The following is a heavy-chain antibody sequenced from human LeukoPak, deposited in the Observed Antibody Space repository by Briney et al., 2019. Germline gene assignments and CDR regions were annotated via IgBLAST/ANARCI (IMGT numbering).Heavy chain of an antibody. J-gene: IGHJ4*02. Sequence: PSETLSLTCTVSGGSISSYYWNWLRQPPGKGLEWIGYIYYSGSTNYNPSLSGRVTMSLDTSKNQFSLRLTSVTAADTAVYYCARGFDSKSTYFDYWGQGTLVTVSS. CDR3: ARGFDSKSTYFDY. CDR2: IYYSGST. D-gene: IGHD5-12*01. CDR1: GGSISSYY. V-gene: IGHV4-59*01.